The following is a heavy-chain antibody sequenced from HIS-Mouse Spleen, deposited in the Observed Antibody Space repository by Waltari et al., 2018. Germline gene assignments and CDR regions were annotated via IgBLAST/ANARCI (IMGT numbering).Heavy chain of an antibody. J-gene: IGHJ2*01. CDR1: GGSISSSSYY. CDR3: AREIPYSSSWYDWYFDL. Sequence: QLQLQESGPGLVKPSETLSLTCTVSGGSISSSSYYWGWIRQPPGKGLEWIGSIYYSGGTNYNTSLESRVTMSVDTSKNQFSLKLSSVTAADTAVYYCAREIPYSSSWYDWYFDLWGRGTLVTVSS. D-gene: IGHD6-13*01. V-gene: IGHV4-39*07. CDR2: IYYSGGT.